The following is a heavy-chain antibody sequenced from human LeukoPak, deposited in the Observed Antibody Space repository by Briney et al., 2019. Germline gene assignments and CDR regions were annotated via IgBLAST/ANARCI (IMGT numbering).Heavy chain of an antibody. CDR2: ISGSGGST. Sequence: ETLSLTCTVSGGSISSYYWSWIRQPPGKGLEWVSAISGSGGSTYYADSVKGRFTISRDNSKNTLYLQMNSLRAEDTAVYYCAHLREQLVRRWGQGTLVTVSS. D-gene: IGHD6-13*01. J-gene: IGHJ4*02. CDR1: GGSISSYY. V-gene: IGHV3-23*01. CDR3: AHLREQLVRR.